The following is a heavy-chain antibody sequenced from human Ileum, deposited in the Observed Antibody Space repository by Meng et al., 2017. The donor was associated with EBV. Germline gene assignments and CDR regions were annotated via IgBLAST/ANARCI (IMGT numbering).Heavy chain of an antibody. J-gene: IGHJ4*02. CDR2: INPGSGNT. D-gene: IGHD1-26*01. CDR3: ARDGGFSVGATKYDY. CDR1: GYTFTGYA. V-gene: IGHV1-3*01. Sequence: QVQLDQSGAKVKIPWAHKKLSCKASGYTFTGYAIHWVRQAPGQRLEWMGWINPGSGNTKYSQKFQGRVTITRDTSATTVYMDLSSLRSEDTAVFYCARDGGFSVGATKYDYWGQGALVTVSS.